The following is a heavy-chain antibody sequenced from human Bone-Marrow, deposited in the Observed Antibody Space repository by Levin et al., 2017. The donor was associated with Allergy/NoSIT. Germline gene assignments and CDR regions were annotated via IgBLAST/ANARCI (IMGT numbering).Heavy chain of an antibody. D-gene: IGHD3-22*01. J-gene: IGHJ4*02. Sequence: ASVKVSCKASGYTFTNYYIHWVRQAPGQGLEWMGMLNPGGGNTNYAQKFHGRVTMTRDTSTSTVYMELSSLRSDDTAVYYCTRDVWPFDSNGYYLGSWGQGTLVNVSS. V-gene: IGHV1-46*01. CDR3: TRDVWPFDSNGYYLGS. CDR1: GYTFTNYY. CDR2: LNPGGGNT.